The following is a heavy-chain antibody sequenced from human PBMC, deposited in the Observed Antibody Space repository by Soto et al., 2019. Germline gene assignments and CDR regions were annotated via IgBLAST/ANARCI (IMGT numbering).Heavy chain of an antibody. D-gene: IGHD6-13*01. CDR3: AKVSSSWYAGFFDL. J-gene: IGHJ4*02. CDR2: LSDSGGSI. Sequence: EVPLLESGGGLVQPGGSLRLSCTASGFTFSSHAMTWVRQAAGKGLEWVSGLSDSGGSIYYADSVKGRFTISRDNSMNTLYLQMKTLRHEDTAVYYCAKVSSSWYAGFFDLWGQGTLVTVSS. CDR1: GFTFSSHA. V-gene: IGHV3-23*01.